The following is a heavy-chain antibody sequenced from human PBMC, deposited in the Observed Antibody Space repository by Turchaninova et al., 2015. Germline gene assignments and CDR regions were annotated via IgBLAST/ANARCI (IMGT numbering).Heavy chain of an antibody. CDR2: IRSKAYGGAP. J-gene: IGHJ4*02. CDR3: VRDRIVATHLTDY. D-gene: IGHD5-12*01. V-gene: IGHV3-49*03. Sequence: EVQVVESGGGSVQPGRSLRLSCTTSGFTFGASAMSWYRQAPGKGPEWVGFIRSKAYGGAPEYAASVKGRFTISRDDSRGIAYLQMNSLKTEDTAVYYCVRDRIVATHLTDYWGQGTLVTVSS. CDR1: GFTFGASA.